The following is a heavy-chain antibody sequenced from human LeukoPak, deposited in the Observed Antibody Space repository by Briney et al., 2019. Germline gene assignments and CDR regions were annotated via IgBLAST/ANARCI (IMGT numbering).Heavy chain of an antibody. Sequence: SETLSLTCTVSGGSISSSSYYWGWIRQPPGKGLEWIGSIYYSGSTYYNPSLKSRVTISVDTSKYQFSLKLSSVTAADTAVYYCARDNGDTAMVSSAGFDYWGQGTLVTVSS. CDR3: ARDNGDTAMVSSAGFDY. J-gene: IGHJ4*02. CDR1: GGSISSSSYY. D-gene: IGHD5-18*01. CDR2: IYYSGST. V-gene: IGHV4-39*07.